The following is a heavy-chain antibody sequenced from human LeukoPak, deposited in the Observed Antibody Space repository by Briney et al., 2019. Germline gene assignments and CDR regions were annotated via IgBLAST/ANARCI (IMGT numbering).Heavy chain of an antibody. V-gene: IGHV4-59*01. Sequence: ESGPGLVKPSETLSLTCTVSGDSISSYYWSWIRQPPGKGLEWIGYIYNSETTNYNPSLESRVTISEDTSKNQFSLMLISVTAADTAVYYCARVVYSHYWPEGMDVWGQGTTVTVSS. CDR2: IYNSETT. CDR1: GDSISSYY. CDR3: ARVVYSHYWPEGMDV. D-gene: IGHD4-11*01. J-gene: IGHJ6*02.